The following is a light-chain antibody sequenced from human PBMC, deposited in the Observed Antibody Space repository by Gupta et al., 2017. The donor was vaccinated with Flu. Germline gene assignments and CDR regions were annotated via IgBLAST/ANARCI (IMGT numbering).Light chain of an antibody. V-gene: IGKV1-39*01. J-gene: IGKJ1*01. Sequence: DIHVTQSLSSLSASVGDRVTITCRTSQSIIKYFNWYQQKPGKAPQLLIYAASNLQSGVPSRFSGSGSGTDFTLTITSLQPEDFATYYCQQSYTIPWTFGRGTRVEIK. CDR2: AAS. CDR1: QSIIKY. CDR3: QQSYTIPWT.